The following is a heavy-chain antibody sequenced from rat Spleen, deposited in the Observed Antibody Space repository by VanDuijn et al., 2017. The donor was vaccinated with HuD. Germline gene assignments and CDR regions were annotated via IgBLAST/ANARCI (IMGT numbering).Heavy chain of an antibody. Sequence: QVQLKESGPVLLQASQTMSPPCSVSGLSLTRYHVVWVRQPTGKSLMWMGTVWASGNTNFISAVQYRLRISRDTSKSQVFLRMNSLQPEDTGTYYCVRHEPQDYFAYWGQGLLVTVSS. V-gene: IGHV2-72*01. CDR2: VWASGNT. CDR1: GLSLTRYH. CDR3: VRHEPQDYFAY. J-gene: IGHJ2*01.